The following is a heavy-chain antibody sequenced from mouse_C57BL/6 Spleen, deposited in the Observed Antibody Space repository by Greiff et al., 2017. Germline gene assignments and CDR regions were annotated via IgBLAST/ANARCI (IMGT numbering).Heavy chain of an antibody. CDR1: GYTFTSYW. Sequence: QVQLQQPGAELVKPGASVKMSCKASGYTFTSYWITWVKQRPGQGLEWIGDIYPGSGSTNYNEKFKSKATLTVDTSSSTAYMQLSSLTSEDSAVYYCARSIEGAAWFAYWGQGTLVTVSA. CDR3: ARSIEGAAWFAY. J-gene: IGHJ3*01. CDR2: IYPGSGST. V-gene: IGHV1-55*01. D-gene: IGHD6-1*01.